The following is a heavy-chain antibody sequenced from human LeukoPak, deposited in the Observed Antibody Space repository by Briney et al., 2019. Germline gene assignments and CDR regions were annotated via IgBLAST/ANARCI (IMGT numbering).Heavy chain of an antibody. D-gene: IGHD3-10*01. Sequence: SETLSLTCTVSGGSISGDYWSWIRQPAGTGLEWIGRIYTSGSTIYNPSLKSRVTMSVDTSKNQFSLRLNSVTAADTAVYYCAIDPYYYGSGSYSPAGYWGQGTLVTVSS. CDR1: GGSISGDY. V-gene: IGHV4-4*07. CDR3: AIDPYYYGSGSYSPAGY. J-gene: IGHJ4*02. CDR2: IYTSGST.